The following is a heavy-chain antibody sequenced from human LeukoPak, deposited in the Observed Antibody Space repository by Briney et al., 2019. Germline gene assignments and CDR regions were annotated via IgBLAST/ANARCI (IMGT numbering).Heavy chain of an antibody. J-gene: IGHJ4*02. V-gene: IGHV3-66*02. CDR3: ARALGYCSSTSCYSDY. Sequence: GGSLRLSCAASGFTVSSNYMSWVRQAPGKGLEWVSVIYSGSSTYYADSVKGRFTISRDNSKNTLYLQMNSLRAEDTAVYYCARALGYCSSTSCYSDYWGQGTLVTVSS. CDR1: GFTVSSNY. CDR2: IYSGSST. D-gene: IGHD2-2*02.